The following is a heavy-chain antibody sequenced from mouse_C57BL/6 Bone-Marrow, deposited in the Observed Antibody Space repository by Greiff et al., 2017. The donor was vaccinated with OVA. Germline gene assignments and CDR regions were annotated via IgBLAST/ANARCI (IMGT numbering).Heavy chain of an antibody. V-gene: IGHV5-9-1*02. D-gene: IGHD1-1*01. CDR1: GFTFSSYA. Sequence: EVQGVESGEGLVKPGGSLKLSCAASGFTFSSYAMSWVRQTPEKRLEWVAYISSGGDYIYYADTVKGRFTISRDNARNTLYLQMSSLKSEDTAMYYCTRDGDTTAVRWYFDVWGTGTTVTVSS. CDR2: ISSGGDYI. J-gene: IGHJ1*03. CDR3: TRDGDTTAVRWYFDV.